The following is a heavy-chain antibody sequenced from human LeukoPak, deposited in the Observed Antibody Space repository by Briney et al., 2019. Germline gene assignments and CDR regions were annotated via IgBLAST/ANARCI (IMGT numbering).Heavy chain of an antibody. V-gene: IGHV4-4*07. Sequence: PSETLSLTCTVSGGSISSYYWSWIRQPAGKGLEWIGRIYTSRSTNYNASLKSRVSMSVDTSKNQFSLKLGSVTAADTAVFYCARENSGSYKEFDYWGQGTLVTVSS. D-gene: IGHD1-26*01. CDR1: GGSISSYY. CDR2: IYTSRST. J-gene: IGHJ4*02. CDR3: ARENSGSYKEFDY.